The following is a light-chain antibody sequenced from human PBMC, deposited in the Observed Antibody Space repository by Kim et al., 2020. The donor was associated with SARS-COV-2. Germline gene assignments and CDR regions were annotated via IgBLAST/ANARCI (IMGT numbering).Light chain of an antibody. CDR2: EAS. CDR3: QQRANWPLT. J-gene: IGKJ4*01. Sequence: EIVLTQSPASLSLSPGERATLSCRASQSVRNYLAWYQQKPGQAPRLLIYEASNRATGIPARFSGSGSGTDFTLTISSLEPEDFAVYYCQQRANWPLTFGGGTKVDIK. V-gene: IGKV3-11*01. CDR1: QSVRNY.